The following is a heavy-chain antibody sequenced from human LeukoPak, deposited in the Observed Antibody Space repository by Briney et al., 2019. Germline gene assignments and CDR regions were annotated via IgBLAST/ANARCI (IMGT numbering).Heavy chain of an antibody. J-gene: IGHJ4*02. V-gene: IGHV4-34*01. CDR3: ATIKPGSIFGYFDF. CDR2: INHGGRT. CDR1: GGSFGGYY. D-gene: IGHD5-18*01. Sequence: SETLSLSCALYGGSFGGYYWSWIRQPPGKGLEWIGEINHGGRTNYNPSLKSRVTISVDTSKNQFSLRLSSVTAADTAVYYCATIKPGSIFGYFDFWGQGIKVTVSS.